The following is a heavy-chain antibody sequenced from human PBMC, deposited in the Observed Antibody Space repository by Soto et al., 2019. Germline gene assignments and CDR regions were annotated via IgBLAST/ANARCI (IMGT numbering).Heavy chain of an antibody. CDR1: GYAFTGYY. D-gene: IGHD1-7*01. J-gene: IGHJ4*02. CDR2: INPNSGGT. V-gene: IGHV1-2*04. Sequence: ASVKVSCKASGYAFTGYYMHWVRQAPGQGLEWMGWINPNSGGTNYAQKFQGWVTMTRDTSISTAYMELSRLRSDDTAVYYCARSHPRYNWNYDYWGQGTLVTVSS. CDR3: ARSHPRYNWNYDY.